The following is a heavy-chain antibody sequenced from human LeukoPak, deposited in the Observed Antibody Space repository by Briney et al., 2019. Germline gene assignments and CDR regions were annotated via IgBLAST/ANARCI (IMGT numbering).Heavy chain of an antibody. Sequence: GGSLRLSCAAFGFTFDINWVRQVPGKGLEWVSGINWSGSSTAYTDSVKGRFTISRDNAKNSLYLQMNSLTVEDTALYYCARDLGHSYGYAFDAFDVWGQGTMVTVSS. D-gene: IGHD5-18*01. V-gene: IGHV3-20*04. J-gene: IGHJ3*01. CDR2: INWSGSST. CDR1: GFTFD. CDR3: ARDLGHSYGYAFDAFDV.